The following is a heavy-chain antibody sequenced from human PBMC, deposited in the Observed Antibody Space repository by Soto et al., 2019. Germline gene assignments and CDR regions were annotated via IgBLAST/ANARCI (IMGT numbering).Heavy chain of an antibody. CDR1: GGSISRGGYS. CDR3: ARASGRRLSHFDY. V-gene: IGHV4-30-2*01. D-gene: IGHD6-25*01. CDR2: IYHSGST. Sequence: SETLSLTCAVSGGSISRGGYSWSWIRQPPGKGLEWIGYIYHSGSTYYNPSLKSRVTISVDRSKNQFSLKLSSVTAADTAVYYCARASGRRLSHFDYWGQGTLVTVSS. J-gene: IGHJ4*02.